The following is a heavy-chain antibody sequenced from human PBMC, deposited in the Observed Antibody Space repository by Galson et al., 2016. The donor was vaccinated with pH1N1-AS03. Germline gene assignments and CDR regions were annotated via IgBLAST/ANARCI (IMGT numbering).Heavy chain of an antibody. Sequence: QSGAEVKKPGESLRISCKGSGYSFTSYWISWVRQMPGKGLEWMGRTDPSNSYTNYSPSFQGHVTISADESISTAYLQWSSLKASDTAMYYCARVSCSSTTCSPYYYGMDVWGRGTLVTVSS. J-gene: IGHJ6*02. V-gene: IGHV5-10-1*01. CDR1: GYSFTSYW. D-gene: IGHD2-2*01. CDR3: ARVSCSSTTCSPYYYGMDV. CDR2: TDPSNSYT.